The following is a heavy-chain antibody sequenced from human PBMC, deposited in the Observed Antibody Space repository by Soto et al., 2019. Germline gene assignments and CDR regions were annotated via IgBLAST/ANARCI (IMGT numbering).Heavy chain of an antibody. CDR2: ISAYNRNP. J-gene: IGHJ4*02. CDR1: GYTFTSYG. V-gene: IGHV1-18*01. D-gene: IGHD6-13*01. CDR3: ARVIAAAADFDY. Sequence: QVQLVQSGAEVKKPGASVKVSCKASGYTFTSYGLSWVRQAPGQGLEWMGWISAYNRNPNYAQKRQGRVTITTDTPTSPAYMELRSLRSDDTAVYYCARVIAAAADFDYWGQGTLVTVSS.